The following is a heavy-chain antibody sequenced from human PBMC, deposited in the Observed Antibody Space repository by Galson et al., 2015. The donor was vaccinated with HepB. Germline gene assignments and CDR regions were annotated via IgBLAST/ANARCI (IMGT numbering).Heavy chain of an antibody. Sequence: SVKVSCKVSGYTLTELPMHWVRRAPGKGLEWMGGFDPEDGETIYAQKFQGRVTMTEDTSTDTAYMELSSLRSEDTAVYYCATEILTGPHPLYGGQGTLVTVSS. V-gene: IGHV1-24*01. D-gene: IGHD3-9*01. J-gene: IGHJ4*02. CDR3: ATEILTGPHPLY. CDR2: FDPEDGET. CDR1: GYTLTELP.